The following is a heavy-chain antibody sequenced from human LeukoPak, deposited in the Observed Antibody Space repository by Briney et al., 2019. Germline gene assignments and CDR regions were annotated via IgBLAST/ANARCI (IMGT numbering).Heavy chain of an antibody. J-gene: IGHJ6*02. CDR1: GFTFSSYW. CDR3: AMVRGYYYHGLDV. Sequence: GGSLRLSCAASGFTFSSYWMHWVRQAPGKGLVWVSRINSDGSSTSYADSVKGRFTISRDNAMNTLYLQMNSLRAEDTAVYYCAMVRGYYYHGLDVWGQGTTATVSS. V-gene: IGHV3-74*01. D-gene: IGHD3-10*01. CDR2: INSDGSST.